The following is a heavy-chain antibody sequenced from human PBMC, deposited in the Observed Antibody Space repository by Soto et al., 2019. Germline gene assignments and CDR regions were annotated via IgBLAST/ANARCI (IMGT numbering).Heavy chain of an antibody. CDR3: ARREYSGNSRAGSFDY. D-gene: IGHD1-26*01. CDR2: ISYDGSNK. V-gene: IGHV3-30-3*01. J-gene: IGHJ4*02. Sequence: QVQLVESGGGVVQPGMSLRLSCAASGFTFSSYAMHWVRQAPGKGLEWVAVISYDGSNKYYTDSVKGPFTVSRDNSKNTMYLQINSLRDEDTAVYYCARREYSGNSRAGSFDYWGRGTRVTVSS. CDR1: GFTFSSYA.